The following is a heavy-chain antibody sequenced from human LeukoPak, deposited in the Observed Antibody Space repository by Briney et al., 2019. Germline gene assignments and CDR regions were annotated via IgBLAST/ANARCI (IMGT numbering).Heavy chain of an antibody. Sequence: ASVKVSCKASGYAFTGYYIHWVRQAPGQGLEWMGRINPNSGGTNYAQKFQGRVTMTRDTSISTAYMELSRLRSDDTAVYYCARGSVTMVRGVIPHAFDIWGQGTMVTVSS. V-gene: IGHV1-2*06. D-gene: IGHD3-10*01. CDR2: INPNSGGT. J-gene: IGHJ3*02. CDR3: ARGSVTMVRGVIPHAFDI. CDR1: GYAFTGYY.